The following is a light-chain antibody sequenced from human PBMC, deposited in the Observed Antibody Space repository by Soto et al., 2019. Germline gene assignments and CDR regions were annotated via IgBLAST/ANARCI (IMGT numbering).Light chain of an antibody. CDR3: QTWGAGMVV. J-gene: IGLJ2*01. CDR2: LNSDGSH. V-gene: IGLV4-69*01. CDR1: SGHSSYA. Sequence: QPVLTQSPSASASLGASVKLTCTLSSGHSSYAIAWHQQQPEKGPRYLMKLNSDGSHSKGDGVPDRFSGSSSGAERYLTISSLQSEDEADYYCQTWGAGMVVLGGGTKVTVL.